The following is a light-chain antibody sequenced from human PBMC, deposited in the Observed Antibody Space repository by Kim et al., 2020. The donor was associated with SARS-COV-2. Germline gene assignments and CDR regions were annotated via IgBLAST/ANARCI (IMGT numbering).Light chain of an antibody. J-gene: IGKJ2*01. Sequence: PGERGPPSCRASPSVSSNLTWYQKKPGQAPRLLNYAASTRANGLPARFRGSGSGTEFTLNISNLQAEDFAVYHCQQYDNWKYTLGQGTTLEI. CDR1: PSVSSN. V-gene: IGKV3-15*01. CDR3: QQYDNWKYT. CDR2: AAS.